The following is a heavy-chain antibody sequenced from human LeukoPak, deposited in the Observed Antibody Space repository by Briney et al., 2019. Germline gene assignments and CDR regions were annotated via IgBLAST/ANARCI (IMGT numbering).Heavy chain of an antibody. J-gene: IGHJ2*01. CDR2: IYHSGTT. CDR1: GGSISDYY. CDR3: ARSSITIFGVVIIRYWYFDL. V-gene: IGHV4-59*08. Sequence: PSETLSLTCTVSGGSISDYYWSWIRQSPGKGLEWIGYIYHSGTTNYNPSLKSRVTISVDTSKNQFSLKLSSVIAADTAVYYCARSSITIFGVVIIRYWYFDLWGRGTLVTVSS. D-gene: IGHD3-3*01.